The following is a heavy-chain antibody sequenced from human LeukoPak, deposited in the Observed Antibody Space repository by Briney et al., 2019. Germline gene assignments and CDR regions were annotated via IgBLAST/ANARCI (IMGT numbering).Heavy chain of an antibody. CDR3: AKDRVGEGDDY. CDR2: IRGSGGST. V-gene: IGHV3-23*01. CDR1: GFTFSSYA. J-gene: IGHJ4*02. Sequence: GGSLRLSCAASGFTFSSYAMSWVRQAPGKGLEGVSAIRGSGGSTYYEDSVKGRFTISRDNSKNTLYLQMNSLRAEDTAVYYCAKDRVGEGDDYWGQGTLVTVSS. D-gene: IGHD3-10*01.